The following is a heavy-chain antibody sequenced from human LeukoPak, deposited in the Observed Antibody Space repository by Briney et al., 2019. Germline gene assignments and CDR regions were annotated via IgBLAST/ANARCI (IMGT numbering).Heavy chain of an antibody. Sequence: GGSLRLSCAASGFTFSSYWMSWVRQAPGKGLEWVANIKQDGSEKYYVDSVKGRFTISRDNAKNSLYLQMNSLRAEDTAVYYCARPMAMTTVTATSYYYGMDVWGKGTTVTVSS. CDR2: IKQDGSEK. D-gene: IGHD4-17*01. CDR3: ARPMAMTTVTATSYYYGMDV. V-gene: IGHV3-7*01. CDR1: GFTFSSYW. J-gene: IGHJ6*04.